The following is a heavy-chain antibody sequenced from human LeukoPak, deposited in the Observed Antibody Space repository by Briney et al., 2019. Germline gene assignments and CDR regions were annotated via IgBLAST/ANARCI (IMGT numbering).Heavy chain of an antibody. Sequence: PGGSLRLSCAASGFTFSSYAMSWVRQAPGRGLEWVSAISGSGGSTYYADSVRGRFTISRDNSKNTLYLQMNSLRAEDTAVYYCATDIVVVPAANDYWGQGTLVTVSS. J-gene: IGHJ4*02. D-gene: IGHD2-2*01. V-gene: IGHV3-23*01. CDR2: ISGSGGST. CDR3: ATDIVVVPAANDY. CDR1: GFTFSSYA.